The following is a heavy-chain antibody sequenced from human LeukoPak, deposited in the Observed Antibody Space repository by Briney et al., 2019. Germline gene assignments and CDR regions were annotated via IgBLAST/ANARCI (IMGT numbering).Heavy chain of an antibody. J-gene: IGHJ5*02. CDR2: FYHSGIT. Sequence: PSETLSLTCTVSGYSISSGYFWGWIRQPPGKGLEWIGSFYHSGITYYNPSLKSRVTISVETSKNQFSLKLKSVTAADTAVYYCARGGYYGSGNDFRFDPWGQGTLVTVSS. D-gene: IGHD3-10*01. CDR3: ARGGYYGSGNDFRFDP. CDR1: GYSISSGYF. V-gene: IGHV4-38-2*02.